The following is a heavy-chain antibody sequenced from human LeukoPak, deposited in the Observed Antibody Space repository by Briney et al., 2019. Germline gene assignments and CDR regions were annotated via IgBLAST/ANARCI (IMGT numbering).Heavy chain of an antibody. CDR3: ARGDSGSYYLHFDY. V-gene: IGHV3-48*01. D-gene: IGHD1-26*01. Sequence: GGSLRLSCAASGFTFSSYSMNWVRQAPGKGLEWVSYISSSSSTIYYADSVKGRFTISRDNAKNSLYLQMNSLRAEDTAVYYCARGDSGSYYLHFDYWGQGTLVTVSS. CDR2: ISSSSSTI. CDR1: GFTFSSYS. J-gene: IGHJ4*02.